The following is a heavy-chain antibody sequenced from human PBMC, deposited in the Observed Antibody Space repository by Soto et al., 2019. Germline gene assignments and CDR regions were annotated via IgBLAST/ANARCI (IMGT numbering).Heavy chain of an antibody. J-gene: IGHJ3*02. CDR1: GGTFSSYA. CDR2: IIPIFGTT. V-gene: IGHV1-69*01. D-gene: IGHD3-10*01. CDR3: AGSYKYGSGTFDAFDI. Sequence: QVELVQSGAQVEKPGASVKLSCKASGGTFSSYAISWVRQAPGQGLEWMGGIIPIFGTTNYAQRFQGRVSITADESTSTTYMELSSLRSEDTAVYYCAGSYKYGSGTFDAFDIWGQGTLVTVSS.